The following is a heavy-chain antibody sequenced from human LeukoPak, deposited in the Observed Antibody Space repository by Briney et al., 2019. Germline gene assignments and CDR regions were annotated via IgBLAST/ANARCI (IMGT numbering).Heavy chain of an antibody. Sequence: SETLSLTCTVPGGSISSNNYYWGWIRQPPGKGLEWIGNIYYTGSTYYNPPLKSRVSISIDTSKNQFSLKLSSVTAADTAVYYCGRHQWFGYYYFDYWGQGALVTVSS. D-gene: IGHD3-10*01. CDR3: GRHQWFGYYYFDY. V-gene: IGHV4-39*01. CDR2: IYYTGST. CDR1: GGSISSNNYY. J-gene: IGHJ4*02.